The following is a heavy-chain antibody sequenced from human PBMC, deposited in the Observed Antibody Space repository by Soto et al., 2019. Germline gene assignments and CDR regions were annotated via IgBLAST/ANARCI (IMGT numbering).Heavy chain of an antibody. J-gene: IGHJ5*02. CDR1: GGAISTYY. Sequence: PSETLSLTCTVSGGAISTYYWTWIRQTAGKGLEWIGRIYSSGSTKYNPALQSRVTMSLDTSNNQFSLRLTSVTAADTAVYYCARGQRFPDWFDPWGQGTLVTVSS. D-gene: IGHD3-3*01. V-gene: IGHV4-4*07. CDR2: IYSSGST. CDR3: ARGQRFPDWFDP.